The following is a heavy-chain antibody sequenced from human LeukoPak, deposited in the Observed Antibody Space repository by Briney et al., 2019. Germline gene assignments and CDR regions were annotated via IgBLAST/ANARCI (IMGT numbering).Heavy chain of an antibody. J-gene: IGHJ5*02. Sequence: GGSLRLSCVASGFSLSNFQMYWVRQAPGKGLEWVSIISLDGSTEFYADSVKGRFTISRDTASNTMHLEMNNLRIEDTAVYYCMRDYMGWFDPWGQGSLVTVSS. CDR1: GFSLSNFQ. V-gene: IGHV3-30-3*01. CDR3: MRDYMGWFDP. D-gene: IGHD3-10*01. CDR2: ISLDGSTE.